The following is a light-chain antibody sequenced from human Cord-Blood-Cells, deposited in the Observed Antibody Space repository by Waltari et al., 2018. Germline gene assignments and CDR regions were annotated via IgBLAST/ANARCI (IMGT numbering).Light chain of an antibody. CDR1: SSDVGSYNL. CDR3: CSYAGSFYV. CDR2: EGS. V-gene: IGLV2-23*01. Sequence: QSALTQPASVSGSPGQSLTISCTGTSSDVGSYNLVSWYQQHPGQAPKLMIYEGSKRPSGVSNRFSGSKSGNTASLTISGLQAEDEADYYCCSYAGSFYVFGTGTKVTVL. J-gene: IGLJ1*01.